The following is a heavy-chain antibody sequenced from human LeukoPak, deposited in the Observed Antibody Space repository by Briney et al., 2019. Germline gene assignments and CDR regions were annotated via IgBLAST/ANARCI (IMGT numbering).Heavy chain of an antibody. CDR3: ARGRYFAMDV. CDR1: GFTLSSDW. CDR2: VNTDGSNT. J-gene: IGHJ6*04. V-gene: IGHV3-74*01. Sequence: QAGGSLRLSCAASGFTLSSDWMHWVRQAPGKGLVWVSRVNTDGSNTRYVDSVKGRFTISRDNAKDTVYLQVSSLRAEDTAVYYCARGRYFAMDVWGKGTTVTVSS.